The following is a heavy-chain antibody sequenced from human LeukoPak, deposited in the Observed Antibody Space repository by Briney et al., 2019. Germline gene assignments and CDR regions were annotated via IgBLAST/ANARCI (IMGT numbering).Heavy chain of an antibody. D-gene: IGHD1-1*01. Sequence: TSETLSLTCTVSGGSISSSSYYWGWIRQPPGKGLEWIGSAYYSGSTYHNPSLKSRVTISVDTSKNQFSLKLSSVTAADTAVYYCARGERGAFDIWGQGTMVTVSS. CDR1: GGSISSSSYY. CDR3: ARGERGAFDI. V-gene: IGHV4-39*07. J-gene: IGHJ3*02. CDR2: AYYSGST.